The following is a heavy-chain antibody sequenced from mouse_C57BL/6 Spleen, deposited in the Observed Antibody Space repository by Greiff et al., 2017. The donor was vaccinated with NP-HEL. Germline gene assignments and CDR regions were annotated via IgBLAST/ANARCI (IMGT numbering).Heavy chain of an antibody. Sequence: VQLKHSGPELVKPGASVKISCKASGYTFTDYYMNWVKQSHGKSLEWIGDINPNNGGTSYNQKFKGKATLTVDKSSSTAYMELRSLTSEDSAVYYCARSRGYDYWYCDVWGTGTTVTVSS. V-gene: IGHV1-26*01. J-gene: IGHJ1*03. D-gene: IGHD2-2*01. CDR2: INPNNGGT. CDR1: GYTFTDYY. CDR3: ARSRGYDYWYCDV.